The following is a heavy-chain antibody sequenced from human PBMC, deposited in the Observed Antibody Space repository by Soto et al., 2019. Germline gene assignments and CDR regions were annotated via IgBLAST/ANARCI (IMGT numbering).Heavy chain of an antibody. J-gene: IGHJ4*02. Sequence: QVQLQESGPGLVKPSQTLSLTCTVSGGSIRRGGCYWSWIRQPPGKGLAWIGYIYYSGSTYYNPSLKSRVTIPVDTPKNQFSLKLSSVTAADTAVDYWARVPDYWGQGTLVTVSS. CDR2: IYYSGST. V-gene: IGHV4-31*03. CDR1: GGSIRRGGCY. CDR3: ARVPDY.